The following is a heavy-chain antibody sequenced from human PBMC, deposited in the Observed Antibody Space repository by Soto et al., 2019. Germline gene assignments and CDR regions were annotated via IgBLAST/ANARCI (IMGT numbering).Heavy chain of an antibody. CDR1: GYTFTSYG. CDR2: IIPIFGTA. J-gene: IGHJ2*01. CDR3: ARAQDCGGDCYWSRWYFDL. V-gene: IGHV1-69*06. Sequence: GASVKVSCKASGYTFTSYGISWVRQAPGQGLEWMGGIIPIFGTANYAQKFQGRVTITADKSTSTAYMELSSLRSEDTAVYYCARAQDCGGDCYWSRWYFDLWGRGTLVTVSS. D-gene: IGHD2-21*02.